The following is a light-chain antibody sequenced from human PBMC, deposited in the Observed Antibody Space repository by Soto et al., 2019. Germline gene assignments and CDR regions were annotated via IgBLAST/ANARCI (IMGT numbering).Light chain of an antibody. CDR3: LQHDSNVWT. Sequence: GGRLSITCRASQDIQNALGWYQQKPGKAPKRLIYAASSLQSGVPSRFSGSRSGTEFTLTISSLQPEDFATYYCLQHDSNVWTFGQGTKA. CDR2: AAS. V-gene: IGKV1-17*01. J-gene: IGKJ1*01. CDR1: QDIQNA.